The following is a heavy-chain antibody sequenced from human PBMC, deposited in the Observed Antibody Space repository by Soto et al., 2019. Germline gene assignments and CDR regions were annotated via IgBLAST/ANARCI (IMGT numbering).Heavy chain of an antibody. Sequence: SVKVSCKASGGTFSSYAISWVRQAPGQGLEWMGGIIPIFGTANYAQKFQGRVTITADESTSTAYMELSSLRSEDTAVYYCARGLWEIVTTNWFDPWGQGTLVTVSS. D-gene: IGHD3-16*02. J-gene: IGHJ5*02. CDR3: ARGLWEIVTTNWFDP. V-gene: IGHV1-69*13. CDR1: GGTFSSYA. CDR2: IIPIFGTA.